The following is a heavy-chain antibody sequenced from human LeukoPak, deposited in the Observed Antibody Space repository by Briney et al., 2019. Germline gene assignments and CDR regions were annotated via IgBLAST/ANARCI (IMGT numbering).Heavy chain of an antibody. J-gene: IGHJ3*02. CDR2: INHSGST. D-gene: IGHD3-22*01. Sequence: SETLSLTCAVYGGSFSGYYWSWIRQPPGKGLEWIGEINHSGSTNYNPSLKSRVPISVDPSKNRFSLKLGSVTAADTAVYYCARDAYYYDSSGYYFNAFDIWAKGQWSPSLQ. V-gene: IGHV4-34*01. CDR3: ARDAYYYDSSGYYFNAFDI. CDR1: GGSFSGYY.